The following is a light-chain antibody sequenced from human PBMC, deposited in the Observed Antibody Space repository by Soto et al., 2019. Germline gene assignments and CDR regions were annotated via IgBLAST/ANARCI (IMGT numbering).Light chain of an antibody. CDR2: DAS. CDR1: QSFSSSY. V-gene: IGKV3-15*01. CDR3: QQYNNWPRT. Sequence: EIVMTQSPATLSVSPGERATLSCRASQSFSSSYLAWYQQKPGQAPRLLVSDASTRATGIPVRFSGSGSGTEFTLTISSLQSEDFAIYYCQQYNNWPRTFGQGTKVDI. J-gene: IGKJ1*01.